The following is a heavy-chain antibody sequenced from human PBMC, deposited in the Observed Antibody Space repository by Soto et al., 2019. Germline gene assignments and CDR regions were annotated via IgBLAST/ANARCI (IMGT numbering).Heavy chain of an antibody. CDR2: ISPYSGYT. CDR1: GYSFMKYG. J-gene: IGHJ4*02. D-gene: IGHD2-8*01. CDR3: AREASVLIPASQPSRFDS. V-gene: IGHV1-18*01. Sequence: ASVKVSCKGFGYSFMKYGINWVRQAPGQGLEWVGWISPYSGYTHSAQKFHGRLTLTTDTAASTAYMELRILRSADTALYYCAREASVLIPASQPSRFDSWGQGTLVTVSS.